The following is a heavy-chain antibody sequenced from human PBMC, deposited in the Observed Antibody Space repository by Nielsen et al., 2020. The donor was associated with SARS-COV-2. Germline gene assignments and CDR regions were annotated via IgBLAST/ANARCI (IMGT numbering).Heavy chain of an antibody. Sequence: GGSLRLSCTASGFSFMTYNMHWVRQAPGKGLEWVAAILHYGGNVYHADSVKGRFTISRDNSRNTLYLQMNTLRPEDTAVYSCARDAYGDLIYGMDVWGRGITVTVSS. V-gene: IGHV3-30*04. CDR1: GFSFMTYN. J-gene: IGHJ6*02. CDR3: ARDAYGDLIYGMDV. CDR2: ILHYGGNV. D-gene: IGHD4-17*01.